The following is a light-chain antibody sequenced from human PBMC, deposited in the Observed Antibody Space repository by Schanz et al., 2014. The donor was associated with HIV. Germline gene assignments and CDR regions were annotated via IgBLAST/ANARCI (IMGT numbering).Light chain of an antibody. J-gene: IGLJ2*01. Sequence: QSVLTQPASVSGSPGQSITISCTGTSNDVGTTNRVSWYQQHPDKAPKLMIYDVSNRPSGVSNRFSGSKSGNTASLTISGLQAEDEADYYCSSYTSSSTLVVFGGGTKLTVL. CDR1: SNDVGTTNR. CDR2: DVS. V-gene: IGLV2-14*02. CDR3: SSYTSSSTLVV.